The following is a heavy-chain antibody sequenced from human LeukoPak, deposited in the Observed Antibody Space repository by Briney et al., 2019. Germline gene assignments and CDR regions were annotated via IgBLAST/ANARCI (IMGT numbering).Heavy chain of an antibody. V-gene: IGHV1-2*02. J-gene: IGHJ3*02. CDR2: INPNSGGT. Sequence: ASVEVSCKXSGYTFTGYYMRWVRQTPGQGLEWMGWINPNSGGTNYAQKFQGRVTMTRDTSISTAYMELSRLRSDDTAVYYCARSKPYGSGSYYLDAFDIWGQGTMVTVSS. D-gene: IGHD3-10*01. CDR3: ARSKPYGSGSYYLDAFDI. CDR1: GYTFTGYY.